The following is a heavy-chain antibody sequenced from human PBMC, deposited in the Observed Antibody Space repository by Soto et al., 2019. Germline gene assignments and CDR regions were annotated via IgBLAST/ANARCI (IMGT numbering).Heavy chain of an antibody. V-gene: IGHV4-4*02. J-gene: IGHJ4*02. D-gene: IGHD6-13*01. CDR1: GGSISSSNW. Sequence: QVQLQESGPGLVKPSGTLSLTCSVSGGSISSSNWWSWVRQPPGKGLEWIGEIYHSGSTNYNPSLKSRLTIAVDKSKNQFSLKLNYVTDADTAVYYCARGWGIAAAGSDYWGQGTLVTVSS. CDR2: IYHSGST. CDR3: ARGWGIAAAGSDY.